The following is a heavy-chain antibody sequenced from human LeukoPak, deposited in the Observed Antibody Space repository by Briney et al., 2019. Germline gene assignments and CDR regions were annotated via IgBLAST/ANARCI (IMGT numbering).Heavy chain of an antibody. CDR3: TRDTPYPVGYFDL. CDR1: GFTFGDYA. J-gene: IGHJ2*01. V-gene: IGHV3-49*04. Sequence: PGGSLRLSCTASGFTFGDYAMSWVRQAPGQGPEWVGFIRSKAYGGTTEYAASVKGRLTISRDDSKSIAYLRMNSLKTEDTAVYYCTRDTPYPVGYFDLWGRGTLVTVSS. CDR2: IRSKAYGGTT.